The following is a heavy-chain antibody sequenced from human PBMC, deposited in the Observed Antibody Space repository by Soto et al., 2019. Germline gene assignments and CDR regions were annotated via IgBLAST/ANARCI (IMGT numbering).Heavy chain of an antibody. CDR1: GGSISSGNYY. CDR3: AHWSSGSSKFDS. D-gene: IGHD3-22*01. CDR2: IYWDDDK. Sequence: TLSLTCTVSGGSISSGNYYWSWIRQPPGKALEWLALIYWDDDKRYSPSLKSRLTITKDTSKNQVVLTLTNMDPVDTATYYCAHWSSGSSKFDSWGQGTLVTVSS. V-gene: IGHV2-5*08. J-gene: IGHJ4*02.